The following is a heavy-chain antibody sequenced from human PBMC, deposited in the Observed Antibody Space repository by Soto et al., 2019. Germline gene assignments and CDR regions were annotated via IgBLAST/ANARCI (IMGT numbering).Heavy chain of an antibody. Sequence: QLQLQESGPGLVKPSESLSLTCTVSSGSISSSYYYWGWIRQPPGKGLEWIGAIYYIGSTYYNPPLQSRVTISVDTSKNQFSLKMSSVTAADTAVYFCARQAGAFGYYMDVWGKGATVTVSS. CDR2: IYYIGST. J-gene: IGHJ6*03. V-gene: IGHV4-39*01. CDR1: SGSISSSYYY. CDR3: ARQAGAFGYYMDV. D-gene: IGHD3-16*01.